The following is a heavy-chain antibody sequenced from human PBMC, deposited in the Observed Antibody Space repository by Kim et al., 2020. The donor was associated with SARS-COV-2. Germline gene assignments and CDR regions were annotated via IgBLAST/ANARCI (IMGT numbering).Heavy chain of an antibody. CDR2: SGGT. J-gene: IGHJ4*02. V-gene: IGHV1-2*04. Sequence: SGGTNYAQKFQGWVTMTRDTSISTDYMELSRLRSDDTAVYYCARGKNYDYWGQGTLVTVSS. D-gene: IGHD3-10*01. CDR3: ARGKNYDY.